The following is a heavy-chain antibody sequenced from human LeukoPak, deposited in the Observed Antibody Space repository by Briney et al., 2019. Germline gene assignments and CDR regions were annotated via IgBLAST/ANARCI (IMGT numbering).Heavy chain of an antibody. J-gene: IGHJ4*02. CDR3: ARELHSGSYYFDY. V-gene: IGHV4-34*01. CDR2: INHSGST. D-gene: IGHD1-26*01. Sequence: SETLSLTCAVYGGSFSGYYWSWIRQPPGKGLEWIGEINHSGSTNYNPSLKSRVTTSVDTSKNRFSLKLTSVTAADTAVYYRARELHSGSYYFDYWGQGTLVTVSS. CDR1: GGSFSGYY.